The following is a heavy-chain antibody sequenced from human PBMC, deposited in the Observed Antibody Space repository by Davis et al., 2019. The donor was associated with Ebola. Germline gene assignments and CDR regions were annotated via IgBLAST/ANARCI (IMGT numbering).Heavy chain of an antibody. V-gene: IGHV1-69*04. D-gene: IGHD5-18*01. CDR1: GGTFSGYV. J-gene: IGHJ6*02. CDR3: ARGGYAGMDV. Sequence: AASVKVSCKASGGTFSGYVINWVRQAPGQGLEWMGRIIPILARATYAQRFQGRVTMTRDTSTSTVYMELSSLRSEDTAVYYCARGGYAGMDVWGQGTTVTVSS. CDR2: IIPILARA.